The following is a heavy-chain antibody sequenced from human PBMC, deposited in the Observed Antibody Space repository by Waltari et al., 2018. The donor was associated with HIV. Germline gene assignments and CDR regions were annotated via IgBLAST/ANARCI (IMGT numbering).Heavy chain of an antibody. CDR1: GYPLTNYG. D-gene: IGHD3-22*01. V-gene: IGHV1-18*01. CDR3: ARDHYYGSSGYYSDY. J-gene: IGHJ4*02. CDR2: ISGYNGDT. Sequence: QVHLVQSGAELRKPGASVTVACRASGYPLTNYGITWVRQAPGQGLEWMGWISGYNGDTKYAQKVRGRVTMTTDTSTSTAYLEMGSLRFDDTAVYYCARDHYYGSSGYYSDYWGQGTLVTVSS.